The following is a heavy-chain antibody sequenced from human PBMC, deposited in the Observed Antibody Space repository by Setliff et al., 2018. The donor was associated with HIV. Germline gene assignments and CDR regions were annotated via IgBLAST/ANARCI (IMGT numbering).Heavy chain of an antibody. D-gene: IGHD2-8*01. J-gene: IGHJ3*02. Sequence: SVKVSCKASGGTFSSYTISWVRQAPGQGLEWMGRVIPILGIANNAQKFQGRVTMTADKSTSTAYMELNSLRSEDTAMYYCARDLGYCTNGACPLTAEGAFDIWGQGTMVTVSS. V-gene: IGHV1-69*04. CDR1: GGTFSSYT. CDR2: VIPILGIA. CDR3: ARDLGYCTNGACPLTAEGAFDI.